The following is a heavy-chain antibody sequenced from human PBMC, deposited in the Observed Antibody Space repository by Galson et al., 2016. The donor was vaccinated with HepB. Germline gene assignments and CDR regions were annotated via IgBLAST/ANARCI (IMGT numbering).Heavy chain of an antibody. Sequence: PGKGLEWVAVLSYDRSNKNYADSVKGRFTISRDNSKNTLYLQMNSLRAEDTAVYYCARVGDDNNTWIQLWSNYYYYGMDVWGQGTTVTVSS. CDR2: LSYDRSNK. J-gene: IGHJ6*02. D-gene: IGHD5-18*01. CDR3: ARVGDDNNTWIQLWSNYYYYGMDV. V-gene: IGHV3-30-3*01.